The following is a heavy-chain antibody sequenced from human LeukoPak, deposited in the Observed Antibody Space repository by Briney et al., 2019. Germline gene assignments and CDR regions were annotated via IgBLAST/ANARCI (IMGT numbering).Heavy chain of an antibody. V-gene: IGHV1-46*01. Sequence: SVKLSCKASGYTFTSYYMHWVRQAPGQGLEWMGIINPSGGGTTYAQKFQGRVTMTRDTSTSTVYMELSSLRSEDTAMYYCARVSLVGATTPIFDYWGQGTLGTVSS. D-gene: IGHD1-26*01. CDR2: INPSGGGT. CDR3: ARVSLVGATTPIFDY. CDR1: GYTFTSYY. J-gene: IGHJ4*02.